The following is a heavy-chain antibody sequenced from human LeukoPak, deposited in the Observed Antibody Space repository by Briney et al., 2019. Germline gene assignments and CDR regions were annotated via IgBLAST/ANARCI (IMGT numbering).Heavy chain of an antibody. CDR2: IHKNAIT. Sequence: GGSLRLSCAASGFTFSSYAMSWVRQAPGKGPQWVSVIHKNAITYYADTVKGRFTISRDNSKNMVYLQMNSLRAEDTAVYYCARSLRVRGVPDYMDVWGKGTTVTISS. D-gene: IGHD3-10*01. J-gene: IGHJ6*03. CDR3: ARSLRVRGVPDYMDV. V-gene: IGHV3-53*01. CDR1: GFTFSSYA.